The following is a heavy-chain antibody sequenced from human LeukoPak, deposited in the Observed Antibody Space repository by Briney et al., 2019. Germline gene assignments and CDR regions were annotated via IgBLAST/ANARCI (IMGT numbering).Heavy chain of an antibody. Sequence: SETLSLTCTVSGGSIGGNYWSWIRQPPGQGLEWIAYIHSSGYTNYNPSLKSRVTISVDTSKNQFFLNVISVTAADTAVYYCAKRLGPPSGSYDWFDPWGQGTLVTVSS. D-gene: IGHD1-26*01. CDR1: GGSIGGNY. J-gene: IGHJ5*02. V-gene: IGHV4-4*09. CDR2: IHSSGYT. CDR3: AKRLGPPSGSYDWFDP.